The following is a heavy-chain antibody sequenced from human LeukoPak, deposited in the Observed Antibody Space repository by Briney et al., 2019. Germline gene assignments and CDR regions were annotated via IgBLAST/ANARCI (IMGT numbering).Heavy chain of an antibody. CDR2: ISAYNGNT. CDR3: AREMEDIVVVPAALYYYYYGMDV. V-gene: IGHV1-18*01. D-gene: IGHD2-2*01. J-gene: IGHJ6*02. CDR1: GYTFTSYG. Sequence: GASVKVSCKASGYTFTSYGISWVRQAPGQGLEWMGWISAYNGNTNYEQKLQGRVTMTTDTSTSTAYMELRSLRSDDTAVYYCAREMEDIVVVPAALYYYYYGMDVWGQGTTVTVSS.